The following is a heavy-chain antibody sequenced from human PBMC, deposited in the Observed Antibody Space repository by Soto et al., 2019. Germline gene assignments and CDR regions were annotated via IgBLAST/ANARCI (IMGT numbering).Heavy chain of an antibody. CDR2: ISYDGSNK. CDR1: VFTFSSYA. D-gene: IGHD6-19*01. V-gene: IGHV3-30-3*01. J-gene: IGHJ4*02. Sequence: AGWSLRLSCAASVFTFSSYAMHWVRQAPGKGLEWVAVISYDGSNKYYADSVKGRFTISRDNSKNTLYLQMNSLRAEDTAVYYCARDRVVAGPFDYWGQGTLVTVSS. CDR3: ARDRVVAGPFDY.